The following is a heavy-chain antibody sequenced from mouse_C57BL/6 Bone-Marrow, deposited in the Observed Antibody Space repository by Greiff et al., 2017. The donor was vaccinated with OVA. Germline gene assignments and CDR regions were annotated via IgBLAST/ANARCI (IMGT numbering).Heavy chain of an antibody. CDR2: IYPRSGNT. Sequence: QVQLQQSGAELARPGASVKLSCKASGYTFTSYGISWVKQRTGQGLEWIGEIYPRSGNTYYNEKFKGKATLTADKSSSTAYMELRSLTSEDSAVYFCARGRSGTPGFAYWGQGTLVTVSA. D-gene: IGHD3-2*02. V-gene: IGHV1-81*01. J-gene: IGHJ3*01. CDR3: ARGRSGTPGFAY. CDR1: GYTFTSYG.